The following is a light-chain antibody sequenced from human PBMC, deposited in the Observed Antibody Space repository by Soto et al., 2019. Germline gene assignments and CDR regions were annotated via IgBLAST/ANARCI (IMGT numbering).Light chain of an antibody. CDR1: SSDVGGHNF. V-gene: IGLV2-8*01. CDR3: SAYAGNNNPVI. J-gene: IGLJ2*01. Sequence: QSALTQPPSASGSPGQSVTISCTGTSSDVGGHNFVSWYQQHPGKAPKFLIYEVTKRPSGVPDRFSGSKSGITASLTVSGLQADAEAYYYCSAYAGNNNPVIFGGGTKLTVL. CDR2: EVT.